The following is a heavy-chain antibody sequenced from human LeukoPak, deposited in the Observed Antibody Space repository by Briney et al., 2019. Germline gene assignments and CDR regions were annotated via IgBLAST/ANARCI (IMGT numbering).Heavy chain of an antibody. CDR1: GGSISSYY. CDR3: ARTAWSYGADWYYYYYYMDV. CDR2: IYTSGST. V-gene: IGHV4-4*07. D-gene: IGHD4/OR15-4a*01. Sequence: SETLSLTCTVSGGSISSYYWSWIRQPAGKGLEWIGRIYTSGSTNYNPSLKSRVTISVDTSKNQFSLKLSSVTAADTAVYYCARTAWSYGADWYYYYYYMDVWGKGTTVTVSS. J-gene: IGHJ6*03.